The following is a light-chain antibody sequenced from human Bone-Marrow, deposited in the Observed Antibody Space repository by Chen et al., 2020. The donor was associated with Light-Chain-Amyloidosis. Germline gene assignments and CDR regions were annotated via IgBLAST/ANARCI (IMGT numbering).Light chain of an antibody. CDR1: NIGSKS. Sequence: SYVLTQPPSVAVAPGETAIISCGGNNIGSKSAYWYQQKPGQAPLLVVYDDSDRPSGIPERFSGPNSGDTATLSITRVEAGDEADYYCQVWHTSADHVVFGGGTKLTVL. CDR3: QVWHTSADHVV. J-gene: IGLJ2*01. CDR2: DDS. V-gene: IGLV3-21*02.